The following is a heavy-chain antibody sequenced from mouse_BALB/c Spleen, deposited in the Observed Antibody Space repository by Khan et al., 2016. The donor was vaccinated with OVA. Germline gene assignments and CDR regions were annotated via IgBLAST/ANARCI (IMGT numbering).Heavy chain of an antibody. Sequence: EVQLQESRPGLVNPSQSLSLTCTVTGYSITSDYAWNWIRQFPGNKPEWMGYINYSGSTNYNPALKSRISITRDTSKNQFFLQLNSVTTEDTATYYCARDGSRYNYAMDYWGQGTSVTVSS. V-gene: IGHV3-2*02. CDR2: INYSGST. D-gene: IGHD2-3*01. CDR1: GYSITSDYA. CDR3: ARDGSRYNYAMDY. J-gene: IGHJ4*01.